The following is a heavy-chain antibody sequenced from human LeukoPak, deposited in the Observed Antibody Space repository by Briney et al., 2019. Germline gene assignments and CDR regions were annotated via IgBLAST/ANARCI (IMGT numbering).Heavy chain of an antibody. D-gene: IGHD2-2*02. CDR3: ARVYRGYCSSTSCYTNGY. Sequence: ASVKVSCKASGYTFTSYDINWVRQATGQGLEWMGWMNPNSGNTGYAQKFQGRVTITRNTSISTAYMELSSLSSEDTAVYYCARVYRGYCSSTSCYTNGYWGQGTLVTVSS. CDR1: GYTFTSYD. V-gene: IGHV1-8*03. CDR2: MNPNSGNT. J-gene: IGHJ4*02.